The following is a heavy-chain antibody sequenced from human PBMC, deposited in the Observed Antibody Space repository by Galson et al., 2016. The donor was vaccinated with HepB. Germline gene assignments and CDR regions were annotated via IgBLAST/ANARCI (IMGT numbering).Heavy chain of an antibody. CDR2: ISVNSGNT. Sequence: SVKVSCKASGYTFPSKGISWVRQAPGQGLEWMGWISVNSGNTNYVQKLQGRVTMTTDTSTSTAYMELRSLTSDDTVVYFCARDVNYAFDIWGQGTMVTVSS. V-gene: IGHV1-18*01. J-gene: IGHJ3*02. CDR1: GYTFPSKG. D-gene: IGHD1-1*01. CDR3: ARDVNYAFDI.